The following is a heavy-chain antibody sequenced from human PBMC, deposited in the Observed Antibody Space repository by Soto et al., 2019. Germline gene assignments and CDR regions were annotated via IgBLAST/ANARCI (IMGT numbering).Heavy chain of an antibody. CDR1: GGSISSSNW. CDR3: ARHMVRGVIDI. J-gene: IGHJ3*02. CDR2: IYYSGST. D-gene: IGHD3-10*01. V-gene: IGHV4-4*02. Sequence: PSETLSLTCAVSGGSISSSNWWSWVRQPPGKGLEWIGYIYYSGSTNYNPSLKSRVTISVDTSKNQFSLKLSSVTAADTAVYYCARHMVRGVIDIWGQGTMVTVSS.